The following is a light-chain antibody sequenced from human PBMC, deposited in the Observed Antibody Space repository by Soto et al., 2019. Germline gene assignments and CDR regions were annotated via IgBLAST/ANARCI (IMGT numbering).Light chain of an antibody. CDR3: QQFYDLPIN. J-gene: IGKJ1*01. CDR1: QDISDV. V-gene: IGKV1-33*01. CDR2: DAS. Sequence: DIQMTQSPSALSASVGDRVTITCQASQDISDVLNWYQQQPGKAPKVLIYDASKLQTGVPSRFSGRGSGKDFTFTISSLQPDDSGTYYCQQFYDLPINFGQGTKVDIK.